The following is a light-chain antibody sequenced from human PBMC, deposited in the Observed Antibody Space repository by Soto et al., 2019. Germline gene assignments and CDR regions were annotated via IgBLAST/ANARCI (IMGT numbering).Light chain of an antibody. J-gene: IGKJ1*01. CDR1: QAVNTR. CDR3: HQRQSWPRT. Sequence: TQSPSTLSASLGDRVTITCRASQAVNTRLAWYQHKPGQAPRLLIYLASNRAAGVPARFSGSGSGTDFTLTISDVEPEDFAVYYCHQRQSWPRTFGQGTKVDIK. CDR2: LAS. V-gene: IGKV3-11*01.